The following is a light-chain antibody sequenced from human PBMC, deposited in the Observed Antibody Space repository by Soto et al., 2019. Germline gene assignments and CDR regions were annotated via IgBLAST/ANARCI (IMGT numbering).Light chain of an antibody. V-gene: IGKV3-11*01. CDR3: QQRSNWPLT. CDR1: QSVSSY. J-gene: IGKJ4*01. CDR2: DAS. Sequence: EIALTQSPATLSLSPGERATLSCRASQSVSSYLAWYQQKPGQAHRLLIYDASNRATGIPARFSGSGSGTAFTLTISSLEPEDFAVYYCQQRSNWPLTFGGGTKVEIK.